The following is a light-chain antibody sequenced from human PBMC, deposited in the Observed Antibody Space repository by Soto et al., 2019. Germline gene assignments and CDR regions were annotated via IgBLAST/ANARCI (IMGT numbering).Light chain of an antibody. CDR1: QGISSY. J-gene: IGKJ1*01. CDR3: QQYYSYPLT. V-gene: IGKV1-8*01. CDR2: AAS. Sequence: AIRMTQSPSSFSASTGDRVTITCRASQGISSYLAWYQQKPGKAPKLLIYAASTLQSGVPSRFSGSGSGTAFTRTVSCLQSADFATYYCQQYYSYPLTFGQGTKVEIK.